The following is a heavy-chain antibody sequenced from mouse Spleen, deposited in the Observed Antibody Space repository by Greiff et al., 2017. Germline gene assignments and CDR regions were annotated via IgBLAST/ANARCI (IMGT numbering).Heavy chain of an antibody. CDR3: ARQLGRGYWYFDV. D-gene: IGHD4-1*01. J-gene: IGHJ1*01. Sequence: VQLKQSGAELVKPGASVKLSCTASGFNIKDYYMHWVKQRTEQGLEWIGRIDPEDGETKYAPKFQGKATITADTSSNTAYLQLSSLTSEDTAVYYCARQLGRGYWYFDVWGAGTTVTVSS. V-gene: IGHV14-2*01. CDR1: GFNIKDYY. CDR2: IDPEDGET.